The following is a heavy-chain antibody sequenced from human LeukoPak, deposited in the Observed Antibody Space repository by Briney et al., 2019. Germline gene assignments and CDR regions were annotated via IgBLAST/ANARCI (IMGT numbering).Heavy chain of an antibody. J-gene: IGHJ4*02. D-gene: IGHD3-3*01. CDR3: ARGPTIFGVVINYFDY. CDR2: INHSGST. V-gene: IGHV4-34*01. Sequence: PSETLSLSCAVYGGSFSGYYWSWIRQPPGKGLEWIGEINHSGSTNNNPSLKSRVTISVDTSKNQFSLKLSSVTAADTAVYYCARGPTIFGVVINYFDYWGQGTLVTVSS. CDR1: GGSFSGYY.